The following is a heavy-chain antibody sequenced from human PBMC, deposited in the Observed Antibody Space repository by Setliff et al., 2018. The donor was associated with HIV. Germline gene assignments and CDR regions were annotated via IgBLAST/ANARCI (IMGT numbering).Heavy chain of an antibody. CDR3: AARNSGNPTRHFDY. CDR1: GPSINIHY. D-gene: IGHD3-10*01. V-gene: IGHV4-59*08. J-gene: IGHJ4*02. CDR2: IYSTGST. Sequence: SETLSLTCTVSGPSINIHYWSWIRQSPGKGFEWIGYIYSTGSTNYNPSLQSRVTIAMVASRNQFSLRLTSVTAADTAVYYCAARNSGNPTRHFDYWGQGTLVTVS.